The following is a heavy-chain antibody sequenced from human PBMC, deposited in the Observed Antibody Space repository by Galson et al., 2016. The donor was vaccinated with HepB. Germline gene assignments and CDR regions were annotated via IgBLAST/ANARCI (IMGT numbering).Heavy chain of an antibody. V-gene: IGHV1-18*04. D-gene: IGHD5-12*01. J-gene: IGHJ4*02. CDR3: ATTSGATMEHTDYIGH. CDR1: DYTFSNYA. CDR2: ISPYYRNT. Sequence: SLRVSCTASDYTFSNYAITWVRQAPGQGLEWMGWISPYYRNTNYEKKFQGRLTMTTDTSSTTAYIELRSLRSDDTAVYYCATTSGATMEHTDYIGHWGQGTLVTVSS.